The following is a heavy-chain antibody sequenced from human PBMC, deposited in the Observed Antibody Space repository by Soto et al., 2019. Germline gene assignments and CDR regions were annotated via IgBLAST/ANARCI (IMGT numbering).Heavy chain of an antibody. CDR1: GGSFSGYY. J-gene: IGHJ5*02. Sequence: TSETLSLTCAVYGGSFSGYYWSWIRQPPGKGLEWIGEINHSGSTNYNPSLKSRVTISVDTSKNQFSLKLSSVTAADTAVYYCASLPTVTTSSWGQGTLVTVS. CDR2: INHSGST. V-gene: IGHV4-34*01. D-gene: IGHD4-17*01. CDR3: ASLPTVTTSS.